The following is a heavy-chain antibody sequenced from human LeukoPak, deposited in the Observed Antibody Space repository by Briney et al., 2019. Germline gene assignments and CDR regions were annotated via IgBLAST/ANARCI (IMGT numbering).Heavy chain of an antibody. V-gene: IGHV3-15*01. CDR3: TTAYGGNSRYFDY. CDR1: GFTFSNAW. D-gene: IGHD4-23*01. J-gene: IGHJ4*02. CDR2: IKSKTDGGTT. Sequence: PGGSLRLSCAASGFTFSNAWMSWVRQAPGKGLEWVGRIKSKTDGGTTDYAAPVKGRFTISRDDSKNTLYLQMNSLKTEDTAVYYCTTAYGGNSRYFDYWGQGTLVTVSS.